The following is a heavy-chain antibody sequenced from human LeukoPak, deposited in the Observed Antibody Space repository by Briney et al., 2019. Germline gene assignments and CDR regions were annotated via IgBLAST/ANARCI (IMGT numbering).Heavy chain of an antibody. D-gene: IGHD1-26*01. V-gene: IGHV3-23*01. CDR2: ISGSGGST. CDR1: GFTFSSYA. Sequence: GSLRLSCAASGFTFSSYAMSWVRQAPGKGLEWVSAISGSGGSTYYADSVKGRFTISRDNSKNTLYLQMNSLRAEDTAVYYCAKDGLGGSFSDYWGQGTLATVSS. CDR3: AKDGLGGSFSDY. J-gene: IGHJ4*02.